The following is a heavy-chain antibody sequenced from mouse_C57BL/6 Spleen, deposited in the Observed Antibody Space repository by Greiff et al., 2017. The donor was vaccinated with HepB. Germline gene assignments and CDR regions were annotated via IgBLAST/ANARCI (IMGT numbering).Heavy chain of an antibody. V-gene: IGHV3-6*01. Sequence: EVKLQESGPGLVKPSQSLSLTCSVTGYSITSGYYWNWIRQFPGNHLEWMGYISYDGSNNYNPSLNNRISITRDTSKNQLFLKLNSVTTEDTATYYCARGDYEWLAYWGQGTLVTVSA. J-gene: IGHJ3*01. CDR3: ARGDYEWLAY. CDR1: GYSITSGYY. D-gene: IGHD2-4*01. CDR2: ISYDGSN.